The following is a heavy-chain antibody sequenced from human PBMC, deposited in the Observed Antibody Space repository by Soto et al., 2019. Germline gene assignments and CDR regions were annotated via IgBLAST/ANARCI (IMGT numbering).Heavy chain of an antibody. CDR2: IIPIFGTA. V-gene: IGHV1-69*06. Sequence: GASVKVSCKASGGTFSSYAISWVRQAPGQGLEWMGGIIPIFGTANYAQKFQGRVTITADKSTSTAYMELSSLRSEDTAVYYCASFLGHTYYYDSSGYSDYWGQGTLVTVSS. J-gene: IGHJ4*02. D-gene: IGHD3-22*01. CDR3: ASFLGHTYYYDSSGYSDY. CDR1: GGTFSSYA.